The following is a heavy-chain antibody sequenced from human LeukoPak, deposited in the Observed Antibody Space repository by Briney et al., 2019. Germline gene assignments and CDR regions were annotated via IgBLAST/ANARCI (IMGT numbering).Heavy chain of an antibody. CDR1: GFTFSNYW. D-gene: IGHD2-2*01. V-gene: IGHV3-74*01. CDR2: IYTDGSSA. Sequence: GGSLRLSCAASGFTFSNYWMHWVRQAPGKGLEWVSRIYTDGSSANYADSVKGRFTISRDNAKNTLFLQMNGLRAEDTAVYYCARGGSTFVDYWDQGTLVTVSS. CDR3: ARGGSTFVDY. J-gene: IGHJ4*02.